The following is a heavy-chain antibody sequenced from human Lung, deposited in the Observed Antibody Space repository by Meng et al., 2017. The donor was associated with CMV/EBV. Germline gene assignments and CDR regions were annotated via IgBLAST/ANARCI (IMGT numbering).Heavy chain of an antibody. J-gene: IGHJ3*01. CDR2: IRYNGSNK. CDR1: GFTFSNYG. V-gene: IGHV3-30*02. D-gene: IGHD3-3*01. Sequence: GGSXRLXCAASGFTFSNYGIHXVRQAPGKGLEWVALIRYNGSNKYYADSVKGRFTISRDNSKNTLGLQMNSLRAEDTAVYYCTKDQNAARMGSITGVERVTPDAVDVWXQGKXVTVSS. CDR3: TKDQNAARMGSITGVERVTPDAVDV.